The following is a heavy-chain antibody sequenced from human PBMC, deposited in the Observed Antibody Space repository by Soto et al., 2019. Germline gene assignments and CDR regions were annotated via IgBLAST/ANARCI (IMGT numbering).Heavy chain of an antibody. CDR3: AKAGDWNYVFDF. D-gene: IGHD1-7*01. Sequence: EVRLVESGGGQVHPGGSLRLSCAASGFSFTHYRIHSVRQVPGKGLEWVCRVNADGSSTNYAGFAKGRFTISRDNSKNTAYLEMNNLRADDTALYYCAKAGDWNYVFDFWGQGTSVIVSS. V-gene: IGHV3-74*01. CDR1: GFSFTHYR. CDR2: VNADGSST. J-gene: IGHJ4*02.